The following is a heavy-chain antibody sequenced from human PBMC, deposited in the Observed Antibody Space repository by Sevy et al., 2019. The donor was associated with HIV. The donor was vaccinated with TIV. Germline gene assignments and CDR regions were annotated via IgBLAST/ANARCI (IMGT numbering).Heavy chain of an antibody. CDR2: ISRNSGDA. D-gene: IGHD3-10*01. Sequence: ASVKVSCKASGYTFTNYGVNWVRQAPGQGLEWMGWISRNSGDAGYAQKFQGRVTMTRDNSINTAYMELNSLTSEDTAVYYCARVDYLAHDSGTDWFDPWGRGTLVTVSS. CDR3: ARVDYLAHDSGTDWFDP. V-gene: IGHV1-8*01. J-gene: IGHJ5*02. CDR1: GYTFTNYG.